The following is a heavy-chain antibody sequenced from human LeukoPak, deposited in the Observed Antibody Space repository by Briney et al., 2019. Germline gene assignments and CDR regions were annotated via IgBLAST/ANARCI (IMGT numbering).Heavy chain of an antibody. CDR3: ARNLPAADY. J-gene: IGHJ4*02. D-gene: IGHD2-2*01. Sequence: GGSLRLSCVASGITVSSNYMSWVRQAPGKGLEWVSIIYSGGATFYADSVKGRFTISRDNAKNSLYLQMNSLRAEDTAVYYCARNLPAADYWGQGTLVTVSS. CDR1: GITVSSNY. CDR2: IYSGGAT. V-gene: IGHV3-66*01.